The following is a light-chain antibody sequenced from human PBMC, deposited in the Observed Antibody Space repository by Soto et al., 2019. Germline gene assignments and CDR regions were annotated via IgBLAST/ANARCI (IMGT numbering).Light chain of an antibody. V-gene: IGLV2-14*01. CDR2: EVT. CDR3: NSYTRSTKYV. CDR1: RSDVGAYDY. Sequence: QSALSQPASGSGSAEQWISVSWTGARSDVGAYDYVSWYQHHPRKAPKRIIYEVTNRPSGVSNRFSGSKSGNTASLTISGLQAEDEADYYCNSYTRSTKYVFGTGTKVTVL. J-gene: IGLJ1*01.